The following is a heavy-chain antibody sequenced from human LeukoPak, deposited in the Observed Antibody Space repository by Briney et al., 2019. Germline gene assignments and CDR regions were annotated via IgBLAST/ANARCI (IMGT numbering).Heavy chain of an antibody. V-gene: IGHV4-34*01. CDR2: INHRGST. D-gene: IGHD5-24*01. CDR1: GGFFSGSF. Sequence: SETLSLTCAVHGGFFSGSFWTWIRQPPGKGLEWIGEINHRGSTNYNPSLQSRVAMSVDTSKNQFSLKLSSVTAADTAVYYCARTENYIPEDWFDPWGQGTLVTVSS. CDR3: ARTENYIPEDWFDP. J-gene: IGHJ5*02.